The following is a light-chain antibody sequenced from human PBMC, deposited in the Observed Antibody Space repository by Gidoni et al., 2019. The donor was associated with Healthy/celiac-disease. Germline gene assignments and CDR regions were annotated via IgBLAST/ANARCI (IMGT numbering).Light chain of an antibody. J-gene: IGLJ3*02. V-gene: IGLV1-40*01. Sequence: SVTISCTGSSSNLGAGYDVHWYQQLPGTAPKLLIYGNINRPSGVPDRFSGSKSGTSASLAITGLQAEDEADYYCQSYDSSLSGPWVFGGGTKLTVL. CDR3: QSYDSSLSGPWV. CDR1: SSNLGAGYD. CDR2: GNI.